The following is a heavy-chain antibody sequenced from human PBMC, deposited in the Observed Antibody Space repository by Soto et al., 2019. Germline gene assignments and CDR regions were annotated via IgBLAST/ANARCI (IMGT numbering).Heavy chain of an antibody. D-gene: IGHD3-9*01. CDR1: GFSITTSGVG. V-gene: IGHV2-5*02. Sequence: QITLKESGPPLVKPTQTLTLTCTFSGFSITTSGVGVGWIRQPPGKAPEWLALIFWDDDKRYSPSLKTRLTIARDTSKNQVVLTMTNMDPVDTATYYCAHISRHFDWILSHYYFAYWGQGTLVTVSS. J-gene: IGHJ4*02. CDR2: IFWDDDK. CDR3: AHISRHFDWILSHYYFAY.